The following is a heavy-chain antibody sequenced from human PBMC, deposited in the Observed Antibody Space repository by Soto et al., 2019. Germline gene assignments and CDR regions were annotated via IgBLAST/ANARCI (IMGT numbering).Heavy chain of an antibody. CDR1: GGTFSSYA. Sequence: SVKVSCKASGGTFSSYAISWVRQAPGQGLEWMGGIIPIFGTANYAQKFQGRVTITADESTSTAYMELSSLRSEDTAVYYCAREGVIVVVPAAVYNWFDPWGQGTLVTVSS. J-gene: IGHJ5*02. CDR3: AREGVIVVVPAAVYNWFDP. V-gene: IGHV1-69*13. D-gene: IGHD2-2*01. CDR2: IIPIFGTA.